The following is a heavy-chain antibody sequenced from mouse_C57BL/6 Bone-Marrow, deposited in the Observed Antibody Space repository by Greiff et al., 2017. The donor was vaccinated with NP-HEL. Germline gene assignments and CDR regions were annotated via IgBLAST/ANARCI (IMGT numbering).Heavy chain of an antibody. V-gene: IGHV14-4*01. J-gene: IGHJ4*01. D-gene: IGHD1-1*01. CDR3: TMDYGYAMDY. CDR1: GFNIKDDY. Sequence: EVKLMESGAELVRPGASVKLSCTASGFNIKDDYMHWVKQRPEQGLEWIGWIDPENGDTEYASKFQGKATITADTSSNTAYLQLSSLTSEDTAVYYCTMDYGYAMDYWGQGTSVTVSS. CDR2: IDPENGDT.